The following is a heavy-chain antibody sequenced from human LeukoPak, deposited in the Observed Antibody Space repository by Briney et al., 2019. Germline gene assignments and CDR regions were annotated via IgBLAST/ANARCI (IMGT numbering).Heavy chain of an antibody. D-gene: IGHD1-26*01. CDR1: GYTFTSNY. V-gene: IGHV1-46*01. J-gene: IGHJ4*02. Sequence: ASVKVSCKAFGYTFTSNYMHWVRQAPGQGPEWMGVISPSGGSTTYAQKFQGRVTLTRDMSTSTDYLELSSLRSDDTAVYYCARGPMYSASYNYWGQGTLVTVSS. CDR3: ARGPMYSASYNY. CDR2: ISPSGGST.